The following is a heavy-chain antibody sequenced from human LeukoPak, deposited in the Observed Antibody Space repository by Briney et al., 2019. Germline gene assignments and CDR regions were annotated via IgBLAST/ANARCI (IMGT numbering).Heavy chain of an antibody. CDR3: ARSTITYYDYVWGSYRSNPIDY. D-gene: IGHD3-16*02. Sequence: GGSLRLSCAASGFTFSSYSMTWVRQAPGKGLEWVSYISSSSSTIYYADSVKGRFTISRDNAKNSLYLQMNSLRAEDTAVYYCARSTITYYDYVWGSYRSNPIDYWGQGTLVTVSS. CDR2: ISSSSSTI. J-gene: IGHJ4*02. V-gene: IGHV3-48*01. CDR1: GFTFSSYS.